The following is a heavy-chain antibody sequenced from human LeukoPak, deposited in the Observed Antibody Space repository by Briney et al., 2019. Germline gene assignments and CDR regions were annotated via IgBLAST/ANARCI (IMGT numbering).Heavy chain of an antibody. J-gene: IGHJ3*02. CDR1: GFTFSSYA. V-gene: IGHV3-23*01. Sequence: PGGSLRLSCAASGFTFSSYAMSWVRQAPGKGLEWVSTISGSGGNTYYADSVKGRFTFSRDNSKNTLYLQMNSLRAEDTAVYYCAKHCSSGWYLPHDAFDIWGQGTMVTVSS. CDR3: AKHCSSGWYLPHDAFDI. CDR2: ISGSGGNT. D-gene: IGHD6-19*01.